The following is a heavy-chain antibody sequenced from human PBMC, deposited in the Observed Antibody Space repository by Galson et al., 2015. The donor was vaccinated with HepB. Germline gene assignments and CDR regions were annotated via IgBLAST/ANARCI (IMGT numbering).Heavy chain of an antibody. CDR3: ARLSLLAYDSSGYPSGAFDI. Sequence: QSGAEVKKPGESLKISCKGSGYSFTSYWIGWVRQMPGKGLEWMGIIYPGDSDTRYSPSFQGQVTISADKSISTAYLQWSSLKASDTAMYYCARLSLLAYDSSGYPSGAFDIWGQGTMVTVSS. D-gene: IGHD3-22*01. J-gene: IGHJ3*02. V-gene: IGHV5-51*01. CDR1: GYSFTSYW. CDR2: IYPGDSDT.